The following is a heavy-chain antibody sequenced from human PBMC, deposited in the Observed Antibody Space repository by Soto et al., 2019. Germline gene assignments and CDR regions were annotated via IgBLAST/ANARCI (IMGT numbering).Heavy chain of an antibody. Sequence: PSETLSLTCTVSGGSISSYYWSWIRQPPGKGLEWIGYIYYSGSTNYNPSLKSRVTISVDTSKNQFSLKLSSMTAADTAVYYCARRYGVYFNYWGQGTLVTVSS. CDR1: GGSISSYY. D-gene: IGHD4-17*01. CDR2: IYYSGST. J-gene: IGHJ4*02. CDR3: ARRYGVYFNY. V-gene: IGHV4-59*08.